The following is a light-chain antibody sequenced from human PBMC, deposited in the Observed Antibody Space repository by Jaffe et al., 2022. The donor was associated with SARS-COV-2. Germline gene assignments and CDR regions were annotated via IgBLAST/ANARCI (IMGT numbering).Light chain of an antibody. J-gene: IGKJ2*01. CDR3: QQYNNWPYT. CDR1: QSVSSN. CDR2: LTS. V-gene: IGKV3-15*01. Sequence: EIVVTQSPATLSVSPGERATLSCRASQSVSSNVAWYQQKPGQAPRLLIHLTSTRATGVPVRFSGGGSGTDFTLTISSLQSEDSAVYFCQQYNNWPYTFGQGTKLEIK.